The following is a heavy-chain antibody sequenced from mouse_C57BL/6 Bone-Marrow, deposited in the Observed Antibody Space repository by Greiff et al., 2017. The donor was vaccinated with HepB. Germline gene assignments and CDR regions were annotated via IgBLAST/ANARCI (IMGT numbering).Heavy chain of an antibody. J-gene: IGHJ4*01. D-gene: IGHD2-3*01. CDR3: AIYDGRAMDY. Sequence: QVQLQQSGAELARPGASVKMSCKASGYTFTSYTMHWVKQRPGQGLEWIGYINPSSGYTKYNQKFKDKATLTADKSSSTAYMQLSSLTSEDSAVYYCAIYDGRAMDYWGQGTSVTVSS. CDR1: GYTFTSYT. CDR2: INPSSGYT. V-gene: IGHV1-4*01.